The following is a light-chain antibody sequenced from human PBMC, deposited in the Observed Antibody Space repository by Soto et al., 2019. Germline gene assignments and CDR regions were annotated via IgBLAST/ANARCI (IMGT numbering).Light chain of an antibody. CDR3: VAWDDNLSSRV. V-gene: IGLV1-47*01. Sequence: QSVLTQPPSASGTPGQRVTISCSGSSSNIGSNTVNWYQQLPGTAPKLLIYMNNQRPSGVPDRFSGSKSGTSASLVITGLRPEDEADYYCVAWDDNLSSRVFGGGTKLTVL. CDR1: SSNIGSNT. CDR2: MNN. J-gene: IGLJ3*02.